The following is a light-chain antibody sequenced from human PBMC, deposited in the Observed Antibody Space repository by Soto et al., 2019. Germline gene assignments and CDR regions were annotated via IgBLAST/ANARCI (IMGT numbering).Light chain of an antibody. Sequence: LTQPPSVSGAPGQRVTISCTGSSSNIGAGYDVHWYQQLPGTAPKLLIYGNSNRPSGVPDRFSGSKSGTSASLAITGLQAEDEADYYCQSYDSSLGDVFGTGTKLTVL. CDR2: GNS. V-gene: IGLV1-40*01. CDR3: QSYDSSLGDV. CDR1: SSNIGAGYD. J-gene: IGLJ1*01.